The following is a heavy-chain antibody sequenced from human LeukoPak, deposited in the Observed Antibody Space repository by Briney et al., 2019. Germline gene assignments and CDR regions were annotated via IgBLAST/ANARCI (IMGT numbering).Heavy chain of an antibody. V-gene: IGHV1-46*01. CDR3: ARDDILTGGFDY. J-gene: IGHJ4*02. Sequence: ASVKVSCKASGYTFTGYYMRWVRQAPGQGLEWMGIINPSGGSTSYAQKFQGRVTMTRDTSTSTVYMELSSLRSEDTAVYYCARDDILTGGFDYWGQGTLVTVSS. CDR2: INPSGGST. CDR1: GYTFTGYY. D-gene: IGHD3-9*01.